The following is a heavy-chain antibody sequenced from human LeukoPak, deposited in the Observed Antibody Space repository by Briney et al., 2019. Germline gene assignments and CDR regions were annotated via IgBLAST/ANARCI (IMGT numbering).Heavy chain of an antibody. J-gene: IGHJ4*02. CDR1: GFTFSSYA. CDR2: ISYDGSNK. CDR3: ARDTYCSGGSCYSLAVDY. Sequence: GWSLRLSCPASGFTFSSYARHWLRQAPGKGLAWVAVISYDGSNKYYDDSVKCRFTISRDNSKNTLYLQMNSLRAEDTAVYYCARDTYCSGGSCYSLAVDYWGQGTLVTVSS. D-gene: IGHD2-15*01. V-gene: IGHV3-30*04.